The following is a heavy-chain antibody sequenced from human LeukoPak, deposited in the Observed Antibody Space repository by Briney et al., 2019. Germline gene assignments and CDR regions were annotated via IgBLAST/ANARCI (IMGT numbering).Heavy chain of an antibody. Sequence: PGGSLRLSCAASGFTFSSYAMHWVRQAPGKGLEWVAVISYDGSNKYYADSVKGRFTISRDNSKNTLYLQMNSLRAEDTAVYYCAKDEENIVVVVAATPGSYFQHWGQGTLVTVSS. D-gene: IGHD2-15*01. CDR2: ISYDGSNK. CDR3: AKDEENIVVVVAATPGSYFQH. V-gene: IGHV3-30-3*02. J-gene: IGHJ1*01. CDR1: GFTFSSYA.